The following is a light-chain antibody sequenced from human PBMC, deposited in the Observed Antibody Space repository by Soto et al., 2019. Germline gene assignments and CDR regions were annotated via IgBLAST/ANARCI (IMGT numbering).Light chain of an antibody. J-gene: IGLJ1*01. CDR3: SSYTRSNTPRYV. CDR1: SSDVGGYNY. Sequence: QSALTQSASVSGSPGQSITISCTGTSSDVGGYNYVSWYQHHPDKAPKLMIYDVSNRPSGVSNRFSGSKSGNTASLTISGLQAEDEADYYCSSYTRSNTPRYVVGTGTKLTVL. V-gene: IGLV2-14*03. CDR2: DVS.